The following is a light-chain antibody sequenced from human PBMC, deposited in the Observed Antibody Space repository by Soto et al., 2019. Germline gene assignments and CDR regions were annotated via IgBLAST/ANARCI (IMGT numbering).Light chain of an antibody. Sequence: QSALTQPASVSGSPGQSITISCTGTSSGVGGYNYVSWYQQHPGKAPQLMIYDVSNRPSGVSDRFSGSKSGNTASLTISGLQAEDEADYYCSSYTRTTTLVFGGGTKLTVL. J-gene: IGLJ2*01. CDR2: DVS. CDR1: SSGVGGYNY. V-gene: IGLV2-14*01. CDR3: SSYTRTTTLV.